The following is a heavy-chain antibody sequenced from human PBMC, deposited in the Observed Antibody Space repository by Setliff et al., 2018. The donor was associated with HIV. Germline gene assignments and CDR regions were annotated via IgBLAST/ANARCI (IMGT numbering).Heavy chain of an antibody. CDR2: FYYSGST. CDR1: GVSFGSSDYY. Sequence: SETLSLTCTVSGVSFGSSDYYRAWIRQPPGKGLEWIGSFYYSGSTYYNPSLKSRVTISVDTSKSQVSLKLSSVTAADTALYYCAREKVGESYGMHYYMDVWGKGTTVTVSS. CDR3: AREKVGESYGMHYYMDV. V-gene: IGHV4-39*07. D-gene: IGHD5-18*01. J-gene: IGHJ6*03.